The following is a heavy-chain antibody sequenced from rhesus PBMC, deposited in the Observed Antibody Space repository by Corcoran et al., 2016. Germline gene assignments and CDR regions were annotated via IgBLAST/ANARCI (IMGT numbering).Heavy chain of an antibody. CDR1: GGSISRNY. CDR2: IYGSGGST. Sequence: QVQLQESGPGLVKPSETLSLTCAVSGGSISRNYWSWIRQAPGGGLEWIGRIYGSGGSTDYNPSLKSRVTVSTDTSKNQFSLKLSSVTAADTAVYYCARTYYDAFDFWGQGLRVTVSS. J-gene: IGHJ3*01. D-gene: IGHD3-16*01. V-gene: IGHV4-160*01. CDR3: ARTYYDAFDF.